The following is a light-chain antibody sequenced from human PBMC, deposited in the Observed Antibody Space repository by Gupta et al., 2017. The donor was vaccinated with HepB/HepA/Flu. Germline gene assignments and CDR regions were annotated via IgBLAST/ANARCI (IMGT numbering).Light chain of an antibody. CDR1: SSNIGNND. CDR3: ATWDDSLTGWV. CDR2: TNK. J-gene: IGLJ3*02. V-gene: IGLV1-47*01. Sequence: QSVLTQPPSVSGTPGQGVTISCSGSSSNIGNNDVSWYQQFPGTAPQLLIYTNKERPSGVPDRVSASRSGTSASLAISELRSQDEADYFCATWDDSLTGWVFGGGTRLTVL.